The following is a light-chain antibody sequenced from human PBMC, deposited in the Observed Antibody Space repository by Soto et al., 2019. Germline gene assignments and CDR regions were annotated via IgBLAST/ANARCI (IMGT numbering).Light chain of an antibody. V-gene: IGKV1-9*01. CDR2: AAS. CDR1: QGISSS. CDR3: QQLTNYPYT. J-gene: IGKJ2*01. Sequence: DIQLTQSPSFLSASMGDRVTITCRASQGISSSLAWYQQKPGKAPKLLIYAASTLRSGVPSRFSGSGSGTDSTLTISSLQPEDSATYYCQQLTNYPYTFGQGTKLE.